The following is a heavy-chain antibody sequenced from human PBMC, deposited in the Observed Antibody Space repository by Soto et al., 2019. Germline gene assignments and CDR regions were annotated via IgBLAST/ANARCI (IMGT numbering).Heavy chain of an antibody. V-gene: IGHV4-31*03. D-gene: IGHD2-15*01. CDR2: IYYSGST. J-gene: IGHJ4*02. CDR1: GGSISSGGYY. Sequence: QVQLQESGPGLVKPSQTLSLTCTVSGGSISSGGYYWSWIRQHPGKGLEWIGYIYYSGSTYYNPSLTSRVTISVDTSKIQFSLKLSSVTAADTAVYYCARGGGNGIDYFDYWGQGTLVTVSS. CDR3: ARGGGNGIDYFDY.